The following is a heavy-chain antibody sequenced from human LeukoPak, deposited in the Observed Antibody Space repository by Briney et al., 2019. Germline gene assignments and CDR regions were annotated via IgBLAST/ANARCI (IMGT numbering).Heavy chain of an antibody. V-gene: IGHV4-34*01. J-gene: IGHJ4*02. CDR3: ARVKALWFGECRFDY. CDR2: INHSGST. CDR1: GGSFSGYY. D-gene: IGHD3-10*01. Sequence: PSETLSLTCAVYGGSFSGYYWSWIRQPPGKGLEWIGEINHSGSTNYNPSLKSRVTISVDTSKNQFSLKLSSVTAADTAVYYCARVKALWFGECRFDYWGQGTLVTVSS.